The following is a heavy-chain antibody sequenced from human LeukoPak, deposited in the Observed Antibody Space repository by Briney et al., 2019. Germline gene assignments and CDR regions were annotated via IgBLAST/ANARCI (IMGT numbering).Heavy chain of an antibody. J-gene: IGHJ4*02. D-gene: IGHD2-2*01. CDR1: GGSISSGDYY. CDR3: ARGASRVDY. Sequence: SETLSPTCTVSGGSISSGDYYWSWIRQPPGKGLEWIGYIYYSGSTNYNPSLKSRVTISVDTSKNQFSLKLSSVTAADTAVYYCARGASRVDYWGQGTLVTVSS. CDR2: IYYSGST. V-gene: IGHV4-61*08.